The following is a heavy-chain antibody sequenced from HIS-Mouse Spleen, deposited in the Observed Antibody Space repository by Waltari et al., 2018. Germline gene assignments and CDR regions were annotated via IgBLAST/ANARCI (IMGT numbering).Heavy chain of an antibody. V-gene: IGHV2-70*15. CDR3: ARIAEGYSSGWYACDY. CDR1: GFSLSTSGMC. J-gene: IGHJ4*02. D-gene: IGHD6-19*01. Sequence: QVTLRESGPALVKPTQTLTLTCTFSGFSLSTSGMCVSWILQPPGKALEWLARIDWDDDKYYSTPLKTTLTISKDNSKNQVVLTMTNMDPVDTATYYCARIAEGYSSGWYACDYWGQGTLVTVST. CDR2: IDWDDDK.